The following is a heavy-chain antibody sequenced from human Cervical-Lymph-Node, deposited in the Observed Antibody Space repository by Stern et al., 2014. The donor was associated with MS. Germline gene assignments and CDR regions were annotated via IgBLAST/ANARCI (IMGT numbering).Heavy chain of an antibody. D-gene: IGHD5-18*01. CDR3: ASGYRIFDY. CDR1: GGSISSGSDY. Sequence: VQLVESGPGLVKPSQTLSLTCTVSGGSISSGSDYWSWIRQPVGKGLEWIGRIHASGSAFYNPSLKSRVTLSNDTRTNPFSLELNSATAADTAIYYCASGYRIFDYWGQGILVTVSS. CDR2: IHASGSA. J-gene: IGHJ4*02. V-gene: IGHV4-61*02.